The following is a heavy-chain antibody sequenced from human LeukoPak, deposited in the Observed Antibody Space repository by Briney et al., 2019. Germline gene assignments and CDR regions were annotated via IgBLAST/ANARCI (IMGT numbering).Heavy chain of an antibody. CDR3: AKGLAAAGTYYYYMDV. CDR1: TFTFSTYA. Sequence: QPAGSLRLSCAASTFTFSTYAMSWVRQAPGKGLEWVSATIGSVGSTYYTDSVKGRFTISRDNSKKTLYLQMNSLRAEDTAVYYCAKGLAAAGTYYYYMDVWGKGTTVTVSS. V-gene: IGHV3-23*01. CDR2: TIGSVGST. J-gene: IGHJ6*03. D-gene: IGHD6-13*01.